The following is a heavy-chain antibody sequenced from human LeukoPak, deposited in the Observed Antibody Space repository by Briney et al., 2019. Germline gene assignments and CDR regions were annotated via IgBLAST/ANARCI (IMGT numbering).Heavy chain of an antibody. CDR1: GLTFSRYG. J-gene: IGHJ4*02. CDR3: ARDKWLTTTHYFDY. CDR2: ISGSGGST. D-gene: IGHD4-11*01. V-gene: IGHV3-23*01. Sequence: PGGSLRLSCAASGLTFSRYGMSWVRQAPGKGLEWVSAISGSGGSTYYADSVKGRFTVSRDNAKNSVYLQMNSLRAEDTAVYYCARDKWLTTTHYFDYWGQGTLVTVSS.